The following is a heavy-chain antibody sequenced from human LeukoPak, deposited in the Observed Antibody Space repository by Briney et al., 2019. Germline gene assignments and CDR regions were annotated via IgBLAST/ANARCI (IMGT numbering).Heavy chain of an antibody. Sequence: GGSLRLSCTASGFTFGDYAMSWFRQAPGKGLEWVGFIRSKAYGGTTEYAASAKGRFTISRDDSKSIAYLQMNSLKTEDTAVYYCTRVGAPGRYYYYYYYMDVWGKGTTVTISS. CDR1: GFTFGDYA. D-gene: IGHD3-16*01. CDR3: TRVGAPGRYYYYYYYMDV. J-gene: IGHJ6*03. CDR2: IRSKAYGGTT. V-gene: IGHV3-49*03.